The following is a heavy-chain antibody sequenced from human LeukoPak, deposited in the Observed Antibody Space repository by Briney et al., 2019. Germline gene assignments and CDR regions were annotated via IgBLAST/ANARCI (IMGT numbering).Heavy chain of an antibody. CDR2: INHSGST. V-gene: IGHV4-34*01. CDR1: GGSFSGYY. D-gene: IGHD6-13*01. CDR3: ARGSIAAAGTSWFDP. Sequence: SETLSLTCAVYGGSFSGYYWSWIRQPPGNGLEWIGEINHSGSTNYNPSLKSRVTISVDASKNQFSLKLSSVTAADTAVYYCARGSIAAAGTSWFDPWGQGTLVTVSS. J-gene: IGHJ5*02.